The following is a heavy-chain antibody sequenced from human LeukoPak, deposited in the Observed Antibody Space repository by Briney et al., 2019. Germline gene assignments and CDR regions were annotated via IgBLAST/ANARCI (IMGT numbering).Heavy chain of an antibody. D-gene: IGHD5-18*01. CDR1: GFTFSSYS. Sequence: GGSLRLSCAASGFTFSSYSMNWVRQAPGKGLEWVSYISSSGNTIDYADSVKGRFTNSRDNAKNSLYLQMVSLRAEDTAVYYCARLRGYSYGYGDYWGQGTLVTVSS. V-gene: IGHV3-48*04. CDR3: ARLRGYSYGYGDY. CDR2: ISSSGNTI. J-gene: IGHJ4*02.